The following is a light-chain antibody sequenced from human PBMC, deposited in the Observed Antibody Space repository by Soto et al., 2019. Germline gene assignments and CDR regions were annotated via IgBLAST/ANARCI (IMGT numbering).Light chain of an antibody. CDR1: QSINNY. CDR3: QYRGIWPPGAT. Sequence: EIVLTQSTVTLSLSPRERATLSCRASQSINNYLAWYQQKPGQPPRLLIYDASNRATAIPVRFSGSGSVTEFTLTISSLEREYSSVYYWQYRGIWPPGATFGGGTKVEIK. J-gene: IGKJ4*01. V-gene: IGKV3-11*01. CDR2: DAS.